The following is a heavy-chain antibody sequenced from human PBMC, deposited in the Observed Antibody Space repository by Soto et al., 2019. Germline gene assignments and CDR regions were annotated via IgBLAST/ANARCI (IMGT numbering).Heavy chain of an antibody. CDR1: GGTFSTYA. CDR2: IIPMFGTA. V-gene: IGHV1-69*12. CDR3: ASGIQLWLRRINNGYSG. D-gene: IGHD5-18*01. Sequence: QVQLVQSGADVKKPESSVKVSCKAPGGTFSTYAISWVRQAPGQGLEWMGGIIPMFGTANYAQRFQDRVTITADESTNTVYMELSSLRSEDTAVYFCASGIQLWLRRINNGYSGWGQGTLVTVSS. J-gene: IGHJ4*02.